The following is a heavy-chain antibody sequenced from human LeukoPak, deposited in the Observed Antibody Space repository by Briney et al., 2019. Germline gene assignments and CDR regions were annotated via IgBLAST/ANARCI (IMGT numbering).Heavy chain of an antibody. V-gene: IGHV4-34*01. Sequence: SETLSLTCAVYGGSFSGYYWSWIRQPPGKELEWIGEINHSGSTNYNPSLKSRVTISVDTSKNQFSLKLSSVTAADTAVYYCARGGVYGSGSYYKYWGQGTLVTVSS. J-gene: IGHJ4*02. CDR3: ARGGVYGSGSYYKY. CDR1: GGSFSGYY. CDR2: INHSGST. D-gene: IGHD3-10*01.